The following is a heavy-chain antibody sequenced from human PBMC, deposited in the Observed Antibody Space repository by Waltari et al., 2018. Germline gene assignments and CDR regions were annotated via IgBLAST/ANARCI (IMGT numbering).Heavy chain of an antibody. CDR3: ASLNDYGDYWYFDL. D-gene: IGHD4-17*01. CDR1: GFPFSRYR. Sequence: VQLVESGGGLVQPGGSLRLYCAASGFPFSRYRMTWVRQAPGKGLEWSGEINQSGSTNYNPSLKSRVTISVDTSKNQCSLKLSSVTAADTAVYYCASLNDYGDYWYFDLWGRGTLVTVSS. CDR2: INQSGST. J-gene: IGHJ2*01. V-gene: IGHV4-34*01.